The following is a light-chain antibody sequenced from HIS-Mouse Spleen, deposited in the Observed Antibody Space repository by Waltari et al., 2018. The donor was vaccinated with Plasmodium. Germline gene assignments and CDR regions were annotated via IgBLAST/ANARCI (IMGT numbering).Light chain of an antibody. J-gene: IGLJ3*02. CDR1: ALPKQY. V-gene: IGLV3-25*01. Sequence: PSVSVSPGQPARITCSGDALPKQYAYWYQKKPGQAPVLVIYKDSERPSGIPERFSGSSSWTTVTLTISGVQAEEVADYYCQSADSSGTYWVFGGGTKLTVL. CDR2: KDS. CDR3: QSADSSGTYWV.